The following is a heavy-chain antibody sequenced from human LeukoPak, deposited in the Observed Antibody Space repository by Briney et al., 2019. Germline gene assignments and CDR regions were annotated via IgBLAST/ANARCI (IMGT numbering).Heavy chain of an antibody. CDR1: GGTFSSYT. CDR3: ARDGRFGVVIKD. J-gene: IGHJ4*02. CDR2: IIPILGIV. Sequence: SVKVSCKASGGTFSSYTISWVRQAPGQGLEWMGRIIPILGIVNYAQKFQGRVTITADKSTSTAYMELSSLRSEDTAVYYCARDGRFGVVIKDWGQGTLVTVSS. D-gene: IGHD3-3*01. V-gene: IGHV1-69*04.